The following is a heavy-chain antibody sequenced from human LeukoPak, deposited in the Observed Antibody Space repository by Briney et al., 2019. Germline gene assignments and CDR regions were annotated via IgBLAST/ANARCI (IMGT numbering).Heavy chain of an antibody. CDR2: ISGSGGST. D-gene: IGHD3-3*01. CDR3: AKGSLRIFGVLIYPLDY. V-gene: IGHV3-23*01. Sequence: SGGSLRLSCAASGFTFSSYAMSWVRQAPGKGLEWVSAISGSGGSTYYADSVKGRFTISRDNSKNTLYLQMNSLRAGDTAVYYCAKGSLRIFGVLIYPLDYWGQGTLVTVSS. J-gene: IGHJ4*02. CDR1: GFTFSSYA.